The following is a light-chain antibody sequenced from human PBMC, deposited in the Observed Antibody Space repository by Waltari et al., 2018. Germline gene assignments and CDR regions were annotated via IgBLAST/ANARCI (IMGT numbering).Light chain of an antibody. CDR3: CSYAGSYSWV. CDR2: DVT. V-gene: IGLV2-11*03. Sequence: WYQQHPGKAPQVIIQDVTKRPSGVPDRFSGSKSGNTASLTISGLQVEDEADYFCCSYAGSYSWVFGGGTKLTVL. J-gene: IGLJ3*02.